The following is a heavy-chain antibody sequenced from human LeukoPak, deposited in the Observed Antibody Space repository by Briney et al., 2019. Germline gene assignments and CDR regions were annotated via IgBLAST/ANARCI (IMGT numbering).Heavy chain of an antibody. Sequence: SQTLSLTCAISGDSVSSNSAAWNWIRQSPSRGLEWLGRTYYRSKWSNDYALSVKSRIIINADTSKNQFSLQLNSVTPEDTAVYYCARERWITGKPTDCWGQGTLVTVSS. CDR2: TYYRSKWSN. J-gene: IGHJ4*02. CDR3: ARERWITGKPTDC. D-gene: IGHD1-20*01. CDR1: GDSVSSNSAA. V-gene: IGHV6-1*01.